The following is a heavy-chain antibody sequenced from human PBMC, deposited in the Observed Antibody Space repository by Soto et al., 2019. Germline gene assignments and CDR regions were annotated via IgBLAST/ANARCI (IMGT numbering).Heavy chain of an antibody. CDR2: IWYDGSNK. Sequence: GGSLRLSCAASGFTFSSYGMHWARQAPGKGLEWVAVIWYDGSNKYYADSVKGRFTISRDNSKNTLYLQMNSLRAEDTAVYYCAREAMDTAMDDNWFDPWGQGTMVTVSS. CDR1: GFTFSSYG. D-gene: IGHD5-18*01. V-gene: IGHV3-33*01. J-gene: IGHJ5*02. CDR3: AREAMDTAMDDNWFDP.